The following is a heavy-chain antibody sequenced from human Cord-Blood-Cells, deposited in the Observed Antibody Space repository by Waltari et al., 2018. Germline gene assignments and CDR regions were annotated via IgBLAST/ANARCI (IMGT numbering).Heavy chain of an antibody. V-gene: IGHV4-34*01. J-gene: IGHJ4*02. CDR2: INHSGST. D-gene: IGHD5-18*01. CDR3: ARGQLWAAPDY. Sequence: QVQLQQWGAGLLKPSETMSLTCAVYGGSFSGYYWSWIRQPPGKGLEWIGEINHSGSTNYNPSLKSRVTISVDTSKNQFSLKLSSVTAADTAVYYCARGQLWAAPDYWGQGTLVTVSS. CDR1: GGSFSGYY.